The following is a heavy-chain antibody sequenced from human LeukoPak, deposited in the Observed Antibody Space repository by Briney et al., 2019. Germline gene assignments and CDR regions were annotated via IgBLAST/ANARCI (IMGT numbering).Heavy chain of an antibody. V-gene: IGHV4-4*07. CDR1: GGSISSYY. CDR3: ARDPIVGATLGLFDP. D-gene: IGHD1-26*01. Sequence: KPSETLSLTCTVSGGSISSYYWSWIRQPAGKGLEWIGRIYTSGSTNYNPSLKSRVTMSVDTSKNQFSLKLSSVTAADTAVYYCARDPIVGATLGLFDPWGQGTLVTASP. J-gene: IGHJ5*02. CDR2: IYTSGST.